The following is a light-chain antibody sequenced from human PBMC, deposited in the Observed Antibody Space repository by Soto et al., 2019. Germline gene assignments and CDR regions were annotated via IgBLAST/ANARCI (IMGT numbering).Light chain of an antibody. CDR3: QQYNNWPMYT. J-gene: IGKJ2*01. CDR1: QSVSSN. V-gene: IGKV3-15*01. Sequence: EIVMTQSPATLSVSPGERATLSCRASQSVSSNLAWYQQKPGQAPRLLSYGASTRATGIPARFSGSGCGTEFTLTISSLQPEDFAVYYCQQYNNWPMYTFGQGTKLEIK. CDR2: GAS.